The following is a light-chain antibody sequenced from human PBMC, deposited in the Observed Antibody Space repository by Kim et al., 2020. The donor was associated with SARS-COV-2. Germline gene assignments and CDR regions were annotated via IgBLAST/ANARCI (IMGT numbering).Light chain of an antibody. CDR2: DVN. CDR1: SSDVVAYNY. J-gene: IGLJ1*01. Sequence: GQAVTISFTGTSSDVVAYNYVSWYQQHPGKAPKLMIFDVNQRPSGLSDRFSGSKSGNTASLTISGLQAEDEADYYCISYASTRSYVFGTGTKVTVL. CDR3: ISYASTRSYV. V-gene: IGLV2-14*04.